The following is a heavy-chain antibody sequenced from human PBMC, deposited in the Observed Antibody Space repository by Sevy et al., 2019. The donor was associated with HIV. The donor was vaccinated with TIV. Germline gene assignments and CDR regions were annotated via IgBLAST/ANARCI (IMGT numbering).Heavy chain of an antibody. V-gene: IGHV6-1*01. D-gene: IGHD6-19*01. CDR1: GDSVSSNSAA. Sequence: KQSQTLSLTCAISGDSVSSNSAAWNWIRQSPSRGLEWLGRTYYRSNWYNYYALSLKSRITINPVTSKNQFSLHLNSVTPADTAVYYCARGIAVAGMAFDVWGQGTMVTVSS. CDR2: TYYRSNWYN. CDR3: ARGIAVAGMAFDV. J-gene: IGHJ3*01.